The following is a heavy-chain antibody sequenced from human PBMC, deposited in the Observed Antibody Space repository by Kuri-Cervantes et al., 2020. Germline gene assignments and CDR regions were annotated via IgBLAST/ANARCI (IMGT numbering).Heavy chain of an antibody. CDR3: ARGTPAGYSSGWYGPYYYGMDV. D-gene: IGHD6-13*01. J-gene: IGHJ6*02. V-gene: IGHV3-48*04. CDR1: GFTFSSYW. CDR2: ISSSGSTI. Sequence: GESLKISCAASGFTFSSYWMSWVRQAPGKGLEWVSYISSSGSTIYYADSVKGRFTISRDNAKNSLYLQMNSLKAEDTAVYYRARGTPAGYSSGWYGPYYYGMDVWGQGTTVTVSS.